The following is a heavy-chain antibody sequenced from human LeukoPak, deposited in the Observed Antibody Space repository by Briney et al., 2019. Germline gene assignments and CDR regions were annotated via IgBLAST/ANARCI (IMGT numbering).Heavy chain of an antibody. V-gene: IGHV1-2*02. CDR2: INPNRGGT. J-gene: IGHJ6*03. CDR1: GYTFTGYY. Sequence: PQASVKVSCKASGYTFTGYYMHWVRQAPGQGLEWMGWINPNRGGTNYAQKFQGRVTMTRDTSISTAYMELSRLRSDDTAVYYCARDTYYGSGSYSFGYYYYYMDVWGKGTTVTVSS. D-gene: IGHD3-10*01. CDR3: ARDTYYGSGSYSFGYYYYYMDV.